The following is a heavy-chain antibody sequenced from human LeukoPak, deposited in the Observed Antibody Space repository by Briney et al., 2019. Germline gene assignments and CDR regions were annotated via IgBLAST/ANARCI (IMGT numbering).Heavy chain of an antibody. V-gene: IGHV3-15*01. CDR3: TTDRRYNSFY. CDR2: IKTKTDGGTT. D-gene: IGHD1-14*01. Sequence: PGGSLRLSCARSGFTFSDAWMSGVRQAPGKGLEWVGRIKTKTDGGTTDYAAPAKGRFPISRDDSQNTLYMEMNSLKTEDTAVYYCTTDRRYNSFYWGQGTLVTVSS. CDR1: GFTFSDAW. J-gene: IGHJ4*02.